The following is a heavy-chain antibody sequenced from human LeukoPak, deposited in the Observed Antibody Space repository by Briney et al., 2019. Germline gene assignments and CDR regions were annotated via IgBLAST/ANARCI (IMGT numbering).Heavy chain of an antibody. CDR1: GLTLSKYV. Sequence: GESLRLSCAASGLTLSKYVIHWVRQASGKGLEYVSAIDQGGASTYYADSLKGRFTISRDSSKDTVYLQMGSLTVEDTAVYYCAREGYSSGRAGCFDFWGQGTLVTVSS. D-gene: IGHD5-18*01. CDR2: IDQGGAST. CDR3: AREGYSSGRAGCFDF. V-gene: IGHV3-64*02. J-gene: IGHJ4*02.